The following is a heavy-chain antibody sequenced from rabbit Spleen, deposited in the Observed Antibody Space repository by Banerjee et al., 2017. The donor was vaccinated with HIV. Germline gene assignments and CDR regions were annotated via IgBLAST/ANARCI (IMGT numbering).Heavy chain of an antibody. CDR1: GFSFSSSYY. Sequence: QSLEESGGGLVQPEGSLTLTCTASGFSFSSSYYMCWVRQAPGKGLEWIACIATSSSFFTYYASWAKGRFTCSKASSTTVTLQMTSLTAADTATYFCARDPNYASGHYIYSFWGPGTLVTVS. V-gene: IGHV1S40*01. J-gene: IGHJ3*01. CDR2: IATSSSFFT. CDR3: ARDPNYASGHYIYSF. D-gene: IGHD1-1*01.